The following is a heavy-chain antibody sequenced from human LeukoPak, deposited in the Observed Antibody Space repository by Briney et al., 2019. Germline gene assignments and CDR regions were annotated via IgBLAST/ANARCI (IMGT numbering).Heavy chain of an antibody. J-gene: IGHJ4*02. CDR2: ISGSGGST. Sequence: PGGSLRLSCAASGFTFSSYAMSWVRQAPGKGLEWVSAISGSGGSTYYADSVKGRFTISRDNSKNTLYLPMNSLRAEDTAVYYCAKGRDIVVVPAWDYWGQGTLVTVSS. V-gene: IGHV3-23*01. CDR3: AKGRDIVVVPAWDY. D-gene: IGHD2-2*01. CDR1: GFTFSSYA.